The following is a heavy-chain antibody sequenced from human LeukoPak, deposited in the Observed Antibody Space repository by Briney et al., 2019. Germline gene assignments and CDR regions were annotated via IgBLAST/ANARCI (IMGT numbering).Heavy chain of an antibody. V-gene: IGHV3-23*01. CDR1: GFTFSSYA. CDR2: FSGSGVST. Sequence: PGGSLRLSCAASGFTFSSYAMSWVRQAPGKGREWVSAFSGSGVSTYYADSVKGRFIISRDTSKTTLYLQRNSLRAEDTAVYYCPQWKAMVVVPAARTPMDSWGQGTLVTVSS. CDR3: PQWKAMVVVPAARTPMDS. D-gene: IGHD2-2*01. J-gene: IGHJ4*02.